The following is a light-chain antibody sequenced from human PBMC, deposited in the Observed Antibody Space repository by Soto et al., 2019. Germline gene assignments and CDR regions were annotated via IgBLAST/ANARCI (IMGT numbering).Light chain of an antibody. J-gene: IGLJ1*01. CDR3: AAWDDSLSGPSYV. CDR1: SSNIGSNY. CDR2: RNN. Sequence: QSVLTQPPSASGTPWQRVTISCSGSSSNIGSNYVYWYQQLPGTAPKLLIYRNNQRPSGVPDRFSGSKSGTSASLAISGLRSEDEADYYCAAWDDSLSGPSYVFGTGTKVTVL. V-gene: IGLV1-47*01.